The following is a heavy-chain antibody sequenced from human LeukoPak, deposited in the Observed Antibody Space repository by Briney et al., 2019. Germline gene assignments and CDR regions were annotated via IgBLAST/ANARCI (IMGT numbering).Heavy chain of an antibody. V-gene: IGHV3-23*01. Sequence: PGGSLRLSCAASGFTFSSYAMSWVRQAPGKGLEWVSGLSGSGGSTYYADSVKGRFTISGDNSKSTLYLQMNSLSGEDTAVYYCERSPGQCSGGSCATGYWGQGTLVTVSS. CDR1: GFTFSSYA. CDR2: LSGSGGST. D-gene: IGHD2-15*01. J-gene: IGHJ4*02. CDR3: ERSPGQCSGGSCATGY.